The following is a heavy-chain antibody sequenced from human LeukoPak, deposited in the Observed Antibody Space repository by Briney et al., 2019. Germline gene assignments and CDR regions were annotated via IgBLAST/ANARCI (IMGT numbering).Heavy chain of an antibody. CDR2: INPNSGGT. J-gene: IGHJ4*02. Sequence: ASVKVSCKASGYTFTGYYMHWVRQAPGQGLEWMGWINPNSGGTNYAQKFQGRVTMTRDTSISTAYMELSRLRSDDTAVYYCARERGDYYDSSGPKDYWGQGTLVTVSS. V-gene: IGHV1-2*02. CDR3: ARERGDYYDSSGPKDY. CDR1: GYTFTGYY. D-gene: IGHD3-22*01.